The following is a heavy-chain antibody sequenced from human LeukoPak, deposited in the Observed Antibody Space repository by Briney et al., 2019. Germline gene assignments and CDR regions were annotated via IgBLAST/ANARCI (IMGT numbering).Heavy chain of an antibody. Sequence: SETLSLTCTVSGGSISSYYWSWIRQHPGKGLEWIGYIYFSGSTYYNPPLKSRVTISLDTSKNQFSLKLNSVTAADTAMYYCARKVAGSGNYDYWGQGTLVTVSS. V-gene: IGHV4-59*06. J-gene: IGHJ4*02. CDR1: GGSISSYY. D-gene: IGHD3-22*01. CDR2: IYFSGST. CDR3: ARKVAGSGNYDY.